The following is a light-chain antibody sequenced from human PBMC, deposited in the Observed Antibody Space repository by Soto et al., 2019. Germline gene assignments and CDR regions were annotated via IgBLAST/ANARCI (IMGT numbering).Light chain of an antibody. CDR1: QVISDY. CDR3: QKYYSGPL. V-gene: IGKV1-27*01. J-gene: IGKJ5*01. CDR2: AAS. Sequence: IPMTRSPSSLSASVGDRVTITCRASQVISDYLAWYQQKPGKAPKLLIYAASTLQSGVPSRFSGSGSGTDFTLTISSLQPEDVATYYCQKYYSGPLFGQGTRLEV.